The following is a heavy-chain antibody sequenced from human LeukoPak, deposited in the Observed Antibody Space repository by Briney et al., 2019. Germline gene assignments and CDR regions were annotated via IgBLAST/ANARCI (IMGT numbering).Heavy chain of an antibody. CDR3: ARGSWFGELSFNWFDP. D-gene: IGHD3-10*01. J-gene: IGHJ5*02. Sequence: GASVKVSCEASGYTLTTYGIISWVRQAPGQGLEWMGWINPNSGGTNYAQKFQGWVTMTRDTSISTAYMELSRLRSDDTAVYYCARGSWFGELSFNWFDPWGQGTLVTVSS. CDR2: INPNSGGT. CDR1: GYTLTTYG. V-gene: IGHV1-2*04.